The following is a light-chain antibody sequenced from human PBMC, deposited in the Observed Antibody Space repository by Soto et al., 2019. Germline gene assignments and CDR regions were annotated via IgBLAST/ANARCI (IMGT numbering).Light chain of an antibody. CDR1: QSVSSSY. J-gene: IGKJ5*01. Sequence: EIVMTHSSDTLSVSPGEIATLSCRASQSVSSSYLAWYQQKPGQAPRLLIYGASSRATGIPDRFSGSGSGTDFTLTISSLQAADFAVYHCQHYNNWPITFGQGTRLEI. V-gene: IGKV3D-15*01. CDR3: QHYNNWPIT. CDR2: GAS.